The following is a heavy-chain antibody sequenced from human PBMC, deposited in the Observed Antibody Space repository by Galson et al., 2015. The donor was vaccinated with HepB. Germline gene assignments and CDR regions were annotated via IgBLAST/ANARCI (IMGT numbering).Heavy chain of an antibody. CDR1: GDSVSSNSAA. CDR3: AREWQQLVEGALDI. V-gene: IGHV6-1*01. CDR2: TYYRSKWYN. D-gene: IGHD6-13*01. J-gene: IGHJ3*02. Sequence: CAISGDSVSSNSAAWNWIRQSPSRGLEWLGRTYYRSKWYNDYAVSVKSRITINPDTSKNQFSLQLNSVTPEDTAVYYCAREWQQLVEGALDIWGQGTMVTVSS.